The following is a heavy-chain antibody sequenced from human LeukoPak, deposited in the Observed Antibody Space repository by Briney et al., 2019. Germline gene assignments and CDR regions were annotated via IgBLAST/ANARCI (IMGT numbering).Heavy chain of an antibody. D-gene: IGHD6-13*01. CDR1: GGSISSSSYY. CDR3: ARVIWEIAAAGPPYYYYYMDV. V-gene: IGHV4-39*07. CDR2: IYYSGST. Sequence: SETLSLTCTVSGGSISSSSYYWGWSRQPPGKGLEWIGRIYYSGSTYYNPSLKSRVAISVDTSKNQFSLKLSSVTAADTAVYYCARVIWEIAAAGPPYYYYYMDVWGKGTTVTVSS. J-gene: IGHJ6*03.